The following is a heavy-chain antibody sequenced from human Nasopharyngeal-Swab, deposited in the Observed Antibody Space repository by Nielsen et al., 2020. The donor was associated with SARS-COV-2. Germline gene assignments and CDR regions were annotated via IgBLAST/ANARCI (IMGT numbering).Heavy chain of an antibody. J-gene: IGHJ3*02. V-gene: IGHV4-59*01. D-gene: IGHD3-3*01. Sequence: GSLRLSCTVSGGSISSYYWSWIRQPPGKGLEGSGYIYYSGSTNYNPSLKSRVTISVDTSKNQFSLKLSSVTAADTAVYYCARGGGLGYYDFWSGYSQTSDAFDIWGQGTMVTVSS. CDR3: ARGGGLGYYDFWSGYSQTSDAFDI. CDR1: GGSISSYY. CDR2: IYYSGST.